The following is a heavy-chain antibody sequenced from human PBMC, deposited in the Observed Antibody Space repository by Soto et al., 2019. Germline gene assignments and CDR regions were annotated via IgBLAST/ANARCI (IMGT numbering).Heavy chain of an antibody. D-gene: IGHD6-13*01. J-gene: IGHJ4*02. CDR2: IKQDGSEK. CDR3: AKDRKGQQLANFDY. V-gene: IGHV3-7*01. Sequence: GSLRLSCAASGFTFSSYWMSWVRQAPGKGLEWVANIKQDGSEKYYVDSVKGRFTISRDNAKNSLYLQMNSLRAEDTAVYYCAKDRKGQQLANFDYWGQGTLVTVSS. CDR1: GFTFSSYW.